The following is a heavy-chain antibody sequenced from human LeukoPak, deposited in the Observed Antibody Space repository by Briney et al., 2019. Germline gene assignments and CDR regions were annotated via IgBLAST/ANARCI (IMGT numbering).Heavy chain of an antibody. CDR3: ARRIPGLTPHIDY. CDR1: GFTFSIYR. J-gene: IGHJ4*02. D-gene: IGHD2-15*01. CDR2: IKQDGSEK. Sequence: GGSLRLSCAASGFTFSIYRMSWVRQAPGKGLEWVANIKQDGSEKYYVDSVKGRFTISRDNAKNSLYLQMNSLRAEDTAVYYCARRIPGLTPHIDYWGQGTLVTVSS. V-gene: IGHV3-7*01.